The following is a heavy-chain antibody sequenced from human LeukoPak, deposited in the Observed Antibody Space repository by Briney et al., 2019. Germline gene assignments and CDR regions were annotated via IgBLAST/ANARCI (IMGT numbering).Heavy chain of an antibody. V-gene: IGHV1-46*01. CDR3: AREGSIFGVVIGFDY. D-gene: IGHD3-3*01. Sequence: ASVEVSCKASGYTFTSYYMHWVRQAPGQGLEWMGIINPSGGSTSYAQKFQGRVTMTRDTSTSTVYTELSSLRSEDTAVYYCAREGSIFGVVIGFDYWGQGTLVTVSS. J-gene: IGHJ4*02. CDR1: GYTFTSYY. CDR2: INPSGGST.